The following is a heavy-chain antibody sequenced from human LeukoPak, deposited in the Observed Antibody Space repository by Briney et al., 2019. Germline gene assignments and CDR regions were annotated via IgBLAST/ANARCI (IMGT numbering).Heavy chain of an antibody. J-gene: IGHJ3*02. CDR2: ISYDGGHK. V-gene: IGHV3-33*05. D-gene: IGHD3-3*01. CDR1: GFTFSSYG. Sequence: GGSLRLSCAASGFTFSSYGMHWVRQAPGKGLEWVAVISYDGGHKYYADSVKGRFTISRDNSKNTLYLQMNSLRAEDTAVYYCARDYKYYDFWSGYYPGAFDIWGQGTMVTVSS. CDR3: ARDYKYYDFWSGYYPGAFDI.